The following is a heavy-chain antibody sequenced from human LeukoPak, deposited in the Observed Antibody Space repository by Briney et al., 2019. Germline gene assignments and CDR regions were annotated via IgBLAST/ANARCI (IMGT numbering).Heavy chain of an antibody. CDR2: IIPIFGTA. CDR3: ARVGGWIQLWLPY. Sequence: GASVKVSCKASGGTFSSYAISWVRQAPGQGLEWMGGIIPIFGTANYAQKFQGRVTITADESTSTAYMELSSLRSDDTAVYYCARVGGWIQLWLPYWGQGTLVTVSS. CDR1: GGTFSSYA. D-gene: IGHD5-18*01. J-gene: IGHJ4*02. V-gene: IGHV1-69*13.